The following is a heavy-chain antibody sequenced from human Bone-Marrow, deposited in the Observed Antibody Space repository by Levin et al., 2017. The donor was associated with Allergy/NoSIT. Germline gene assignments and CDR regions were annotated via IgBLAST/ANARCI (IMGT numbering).Heavy chain of an antibody. V-gene: IGHV3-30*18. CDR3: TKGGNKLLRGDYYYYYMDV. Sequence: PGGSLRLSCAASGFTFSSFGMHWVRQGPGKGLEWVAVTSDDGSKKYYADSVKGRFTISRDNSKNTLYLQMNSLRVEDTAVYYCTKGGNKLLRGDYYYYYMDVWGEGTTVTVSS. CDR2: TSDDGSKK. J-gene: IGHJ6*03. D-gene: IGHD2-15*01. CDR1: GFTFSSFG.